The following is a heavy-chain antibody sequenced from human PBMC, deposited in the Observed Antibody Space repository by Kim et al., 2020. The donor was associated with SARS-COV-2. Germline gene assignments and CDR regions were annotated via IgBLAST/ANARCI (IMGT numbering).Heavy chain of an antibody. J-gene: IGHJ3*01. CDR1: GFSFSDHY. D-gene: IGHD1-7*01. CDR3: ARLPRELDAFDV. Sequence: GGSLRLSCAASGFSFSDHYINWFRQAPGKRLEWVSYISTGGRTIYYADSMKGRFTISRDDAKNSVYLQMSSLRAEDTAVYYCARLPRELDAFDVWGQGT. V-gene: IGHV3-11*01. CDR2: ISTGGRTI.